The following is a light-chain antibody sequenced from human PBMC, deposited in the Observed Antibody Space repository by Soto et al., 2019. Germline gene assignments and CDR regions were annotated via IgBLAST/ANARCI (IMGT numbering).Light chain of an antibody. Sequence: QSALPQPASVSGSPGQSITISCTGSSSDVGDYDFVSWYQQHPGKAPKLIIYEVSDRPSGVSNRFSGSKSGNTASLTISGLQAEDDAHYYCSSFTSTSTLVVFGGGTQLTVL. CDR1: SSDVGDYDF. J-gene: IGLJ2*01. CDR3: SSFTSTSTLVV. V-gene: IGLV2-14*01. CDR2: EVS.